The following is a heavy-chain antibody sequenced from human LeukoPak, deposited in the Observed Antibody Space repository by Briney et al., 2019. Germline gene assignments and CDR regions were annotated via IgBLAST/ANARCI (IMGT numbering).Heavy chain of an antibody. Sequence: GGSLRLSCAASGFTFDDYGMSWVRQAPGKGLEWVSGINWNGGSTGYADSVKGRFTISRDNAKNSLYLQMNSLRAEDTALYYCARLDSGSYYYYFDYWAREPWSPSPQ. V-gene: IGHV3-20*04. J-gene: IGHJ4*02. D-gene: IGHD1-26*01. CDR3: ARLDSGSYYYYFDY. CDR2: INWNGGST. CDR1: GFTFDDYG.